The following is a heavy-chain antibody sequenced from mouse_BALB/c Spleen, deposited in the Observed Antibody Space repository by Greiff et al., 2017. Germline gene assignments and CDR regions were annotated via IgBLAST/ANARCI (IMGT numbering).Heavy chain of an antibody. Sequence: EVQGVESGGGLVQPGGSLKLSCAASGFTFSSYTMSWVRQTPEKRLEWVAYISNGGGSTYYPDTVKGRFTISRDNAKNTLYLQMSSLKSEDTAMYYCARPRGPDYYGSSWYFDVWGAGTTVTVSS. CDR1: GFTFSSYT. J-gene: IGHJ1*01. CDR2: ISNGGGST. D-gene: IGHD1-1*01. CDR3: ARPRGPDYYGSSWYFDV. V-gene: IGHV5-12-2*01.